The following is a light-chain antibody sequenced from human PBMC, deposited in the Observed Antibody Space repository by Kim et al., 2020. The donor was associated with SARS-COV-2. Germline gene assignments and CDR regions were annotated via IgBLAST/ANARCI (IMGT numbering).Light chain of an antibody. V-gene: IGKV3-20*01. CDR3: QQSDT. J-gene: IGKJ2*01. Sequence: SSTGDRSTRASTAIQSVSSNYLAWYQQKPSHAPSLLIYGASSRATSIPDRFTGSESGTDFTLTISRLEPEDFAVYYCQQSDTFGQGTKLEI. CDR2: GAS. CDR1: QSVSSNY.